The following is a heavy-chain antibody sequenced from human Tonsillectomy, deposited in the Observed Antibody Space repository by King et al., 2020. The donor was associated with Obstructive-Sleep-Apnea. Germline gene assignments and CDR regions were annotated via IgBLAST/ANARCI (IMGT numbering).Heavy chain of an antibody. CDR1: GYTISNYG. V-gene: IGHV3-30*03. Sequence: VQLVESGGGVVQPGRSLRLSCAASGYTISNYGMHWVRQAPGKGLEWVAIILYDGSNTYYANSVKGRFTISRDNSKNTLYLQMKSLRSEDTAVYYCASPDGSGSHPPYYDYWGQGTLVTVSS. D-gene: IGHD3-10*01. J-gene: IGHJ4*02. CDR3: ASPDGSGSHPPYYDY. CDR2: ILYDGSNT.